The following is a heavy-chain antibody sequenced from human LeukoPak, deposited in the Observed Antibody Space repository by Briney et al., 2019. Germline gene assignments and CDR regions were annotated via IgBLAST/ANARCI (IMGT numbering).Heavy chain of an antibody. Sequence: GGSLRLSCAASGCSFSDYYMSWIRQAPGKGLEWVSYTSSRGDIRYYADSVKGRFPIPRQNAKNLPYLQMNSLRAEDTAVYYCARFGSGWGSFDFWGQGTLVTVSP. J-gene: IGHJ4*02. V-gene: IGHV3-11*04. CDR2: TSSRGDIR. CDR3: ARFGSGWGSFDF. D-gene: IGHD3-16*01. CDR1: GCSFSDYY.